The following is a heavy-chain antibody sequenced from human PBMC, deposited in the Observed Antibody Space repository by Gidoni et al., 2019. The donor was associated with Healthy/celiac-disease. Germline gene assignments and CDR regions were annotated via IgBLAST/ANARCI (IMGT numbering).Heavy chain of an antibody. Sequence: QMQLVQSGPEVKKPGTPVQVSCTASGFTFTSSAVQWVRQARGQRLEWIGWIVVGSGNTNYAQKFQERVTITRDMSTSTAYMELSSLRSEDTAVYYCAANFGGSYEDGFDYWGQGTLVTVSS. CDR1: GFTFTSSA. CDR3: AANFGGSYEDGFDY. D-gene: IGHD1-26*01. CDR2: IVVGSGNT. V-gene: IGHV1-58*01. J-gene: IGHJ4*02.